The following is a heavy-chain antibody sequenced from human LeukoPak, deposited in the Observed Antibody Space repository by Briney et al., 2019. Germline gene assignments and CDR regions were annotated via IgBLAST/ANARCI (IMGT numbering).Heavy chain of an antibody. CDR1: GFSLNTSGVR. J-gene: IGHJ6*03. V-gene: IGHV2-70*04. D-gene: IGHD3-22*01. CDR2: IDWDDNK. Sequence: SGPALVEPTQTLTLTCTFSGFSLNTSGVRVNWIRQPPGKALEWLARIDWDDNKVYSTSLKTRLTISKDSSKTQVVLAMTDMHPVDTATYYCARMGAASSGYSHYYYYMDVWGKGTTVTVSS. CDR3: ARMGAASSGYSHYYYYMDV.